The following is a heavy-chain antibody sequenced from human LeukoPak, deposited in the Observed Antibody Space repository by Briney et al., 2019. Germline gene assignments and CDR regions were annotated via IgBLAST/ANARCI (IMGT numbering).Heavy chain of an antibody. J-gene: IGHJ5*02. Sequence: SETLSLTCTVSGGSIRSHYWSWIRQPPGKGLEWIGYIYYSGGTNYNPSLKSRVAISIHTSKTQFSLKLSSVTAADTAVYYCATQEMSTILNWFDPWGQGTLVTVSS. D-gene: IGHD5-24*01. V-gene: IGHV4-59*11. CDR2: IYYSGGT. CDR3: ATQEMSTILNWFDP. CDR1: GGSIRSHY.